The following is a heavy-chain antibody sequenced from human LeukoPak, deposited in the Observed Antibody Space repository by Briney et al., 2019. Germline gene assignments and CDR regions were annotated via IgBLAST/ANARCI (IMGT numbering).Heavy chain of an antibody. V-gene: IGHV1-2*02. J-gene: IGHJ4*02. Sequence: ASVKVSCKASGYNFDAYYMHWVRQAPGQGLEWMGWINPNSGGTNYAQKFQGRVTLTRDTSINTVYTEVNRLTSDDTVVYYCARGEWLVLGDHWGQGTPVTVSS. CDR2: INPNSGGT. CDR1: GYNFDAYY. CDR3: ARGEWLVLGDH. D-gene: IGHD3-3*01.